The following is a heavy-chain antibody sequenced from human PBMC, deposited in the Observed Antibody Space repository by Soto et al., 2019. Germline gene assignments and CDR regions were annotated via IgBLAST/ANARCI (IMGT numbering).Heavy chain of an antibody. CDR1: GTTFSTHG. J-gene: IGHJ4*02. Sequence: QVQLVQSGAEVRKPGSSVNVSCKASGTTFSTHGIHWVRQAPGQGLEWMGGFVPMFSSSNYAQKFQGRLTICADESTNSAYMELSSLRADESAIYYCARSGGTYCFDHWGQGTLVPVSS. CDR2: FVPMFSSS. D-gene: IGHD1-1*01. CDR3: ARSGGTYCFDH. V-gene: IGHV1-69*01.